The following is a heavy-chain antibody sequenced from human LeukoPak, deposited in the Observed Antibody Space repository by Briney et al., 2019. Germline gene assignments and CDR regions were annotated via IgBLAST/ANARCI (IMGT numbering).Heavy chain of an antibody. J-gene: IGHJ4*02. CDR3: AKTVSSSWYYFDY. V-gene: IGHV4-59*04. CDR1: GGSISSYY. CDR2: IYHSGST. Sequence: PSETLSLTCTISGGSISSYYWSWIRQPPGKGLEWIGYIYHSGSTYYNPSLKSRVTMSVDRSKNQFSLKLSSVTAADTAVYYCAKTVSSSWYYFDYWGQGALVTVSS. D-gene: IGHD6-13*01.